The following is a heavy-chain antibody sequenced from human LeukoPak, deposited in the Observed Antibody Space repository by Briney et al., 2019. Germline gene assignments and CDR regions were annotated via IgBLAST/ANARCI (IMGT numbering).Heavy chain of an antibody. V-gene: IGHV4-61*02. CDR2: IYTSGST. Sequence: PSQTLSLTCTVSGGSISSGSYYWSWIRQPAGKGLEWIGRIYTSGSTNYNPSLKSRVTISVDTSKNQFSLKLSSVTAADTAVYYCARGQYCGGECFFDWGQGTLVTVSS. CDR1: GGSISSGSYY. CDR3: ARGQYCGGECFFD. J-gene: IGHJ4*02. D-gene: IGHD2-21*01.